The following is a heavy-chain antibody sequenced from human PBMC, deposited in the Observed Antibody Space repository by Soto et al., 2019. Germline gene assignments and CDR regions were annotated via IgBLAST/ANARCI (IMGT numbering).Heavy chain of an antibody. Sequence: QITLKESGPTLVKPTQTLTLTCTFSGFSLNTGGAGVGWIRQPPGKALEWLALIYWNDDKRYSPSLKSKLTITKDASKNQVVLTMTNMDPVDTATYYCAHRWYGDYPRDNWFDPWGHGILVTVSS. CDR3: AHRWYGDYPRDNWFDP. D-gene: IGHD4-17*01. CDR2: IYWNDDK. V-gene: IGHV2-5*01. J-gene: IGHJ5*02. CDR1: GFSLNTGGAG.